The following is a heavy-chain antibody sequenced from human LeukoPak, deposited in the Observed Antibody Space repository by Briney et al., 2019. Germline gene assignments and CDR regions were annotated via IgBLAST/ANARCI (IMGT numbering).Heavy chain of an antibody. J-gene: IGHJ4*02. Sequence: GGSRRLSCAVSGFTFSDYYMSWISQVPGKVMEWVSYISSSGSTIYYADSVKGRFTISRDNAKNSLYLQMNSLRAEDTAVYYCARAPYDFWSGYYSYFDYWGQGTLVTVSS. CDR1: GFTFSDYY. CDR2: ISSSGSTI. CDR3: ARAPYDFWSGYYSYFDY. D-gene: IGHD3-3*01. V-gene: IGHV3-11*01.